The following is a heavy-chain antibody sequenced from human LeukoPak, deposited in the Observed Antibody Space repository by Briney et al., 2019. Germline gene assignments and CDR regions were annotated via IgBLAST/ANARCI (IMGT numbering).Heavy chain of an antibody. V-gene: IGHV3-23*01. CDR2: INGRGDDT. Sequence: GGSLRLSCAAFSGFAMSWVRQAPGKRLEWVSAINGRGDDTYYPDSVKGRFTISRDNSNNTLYLQMNSLRADDTAAYYCAKGHRESSSFFDSWGQGIPVTVSS. J-gene: IGHJ4*02. CDR1: SGFA. CDR3: AKGHRESSSFFDS.